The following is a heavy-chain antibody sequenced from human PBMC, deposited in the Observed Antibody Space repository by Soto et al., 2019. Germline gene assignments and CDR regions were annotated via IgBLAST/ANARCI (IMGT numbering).Heavy chain of an antibody. CDR1: GYTFNNYW. CDR3: TRGDMLTDYNWFDA. J-gene: IGHJ5*02. D-gene: IGHD3-9*01. V-gene: IGHV5-51*01. CDR2: SRPGDSEA. Sequence: PGESLKISCKASGYTFNNYWIGWARQMPGKGLEWAALSRPGDSEARYSPSLPGQVAISADKVITTAFLQWSSLKASDSAMYYCTRGDMLTDYNWFDAWGQGTLVTVSS.